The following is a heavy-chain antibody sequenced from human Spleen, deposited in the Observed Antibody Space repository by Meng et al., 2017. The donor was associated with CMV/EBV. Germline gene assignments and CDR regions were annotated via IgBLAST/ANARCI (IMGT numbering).Heavy chain of an antibody. Sequence: GESLKISCKASGYTFTSYDINWVRQATGQGLEWMGWMNPNSGNTGYAQKFQGRVTMTRNTSISTAYMELSSLRSEDTAVYYCARGQFLGITGTIGFGYWGQGTLVTVSS. CDR3: ARGQFLGITGTIGFGY. D-gene: IGHD1-7*01. CDR1: GYTFTSYD. V-gene: IGHV1-8*01. J-gene: IGHJ4*02. CDR2: MNPNSGNT.